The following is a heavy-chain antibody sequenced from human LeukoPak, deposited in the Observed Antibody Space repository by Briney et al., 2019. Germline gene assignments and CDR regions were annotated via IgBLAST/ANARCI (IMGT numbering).Heavy chain of an antibody. D-gene: IGHD1-1*01. CDR2: IYYRGST. CDR3: AREGTAGTNLNWFDP. Sequence: PSETLSLTCTVSGGSISSSNYYWGWIRQPPGKGLEWIGSIYYRGSTYYNPSLKSRITISVDTSKNQFSLRLSSVTAADTAVYYCAREGTAGTNLNWFDPWGQGTLVTVSS. V-gene: IGHV4-39*07. CDR1: GGSISSSNYY. J-gene: IGHJ5*02.